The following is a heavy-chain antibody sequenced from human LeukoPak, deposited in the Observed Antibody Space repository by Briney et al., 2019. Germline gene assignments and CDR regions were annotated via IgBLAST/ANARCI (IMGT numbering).Heavy chain of an antibody. V-gene: IGHV4-39*07. D-gene: IGHD3-10*01. CDR3: ARDGSGSYYKPGFRSGYYYMDV. CDR1: GGSISSSSYY. Sequence: SETLSLTCTVSGGSISSSSYYWGWIRQPPGKGLEWIGSIYYSGSTYYNPSLKSRVTISVDTSKNQFSLKLSSVTAADTAVYYCARDGSGSYYKPGFRSGYYYMDVWGKGTTVTISS. J-gene: IGHJ6*03. CDR2: IYYSGST.